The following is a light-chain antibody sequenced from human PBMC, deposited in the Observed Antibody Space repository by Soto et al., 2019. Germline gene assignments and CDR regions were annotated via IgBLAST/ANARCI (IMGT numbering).Light chain of an antibody. CDR1: RSNIGSSN. CDR2: VSD. J-gene: IGLJ1*01. V-gene: IGLV1-44*01. CDR3: AVWDDSLKAYI. Sequence: QSVLTQPPSASGAPGPRVTISCSGNRSNIGSSNVNWFQQFPGTAPKLIITVSDQRPSGVPDRFSGSKSGTSCSLAISGLQSEDEADYYCAVWDDSLKAYIFGAGTKVTVL.